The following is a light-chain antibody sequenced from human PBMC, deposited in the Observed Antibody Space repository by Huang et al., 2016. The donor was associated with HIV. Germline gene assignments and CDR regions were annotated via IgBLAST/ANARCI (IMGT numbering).Light chain of an antibody. CDR1: QNVRRP. CDR3: QQYNYRRT. Sequence: EVVVTQSPATLSASPGERATLSCRASQNVRRPLAWYQHKPGQAPRLLIYDASTRATDVPARFRGSGSGTEFTLTISSLQSEDFAVYYCQQYNYRRTFGRGTKVDIK. CDR2: DAS. J-gene: IGKJ4*02. V-gene: IGKV3-15*01.